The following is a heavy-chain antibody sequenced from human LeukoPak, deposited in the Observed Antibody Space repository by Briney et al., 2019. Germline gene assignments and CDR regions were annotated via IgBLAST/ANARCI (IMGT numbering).Heavy chain of an antibody. V-gene: IGHV1-69*05. CDR2: IIPIFGTA. CDR3: AREGFYYDDAKSGSVIDY. Sequence: SVKVSCKAFGGTFSSYAISWVRQAPGQGREWMGRIIPIFGTANYAQKFQGRVTITTDEPTSTAYMELSSLRPEDPAVYYCAREGFYYDDAKSGSVIDYWGQGTLVTVSS. D-gene: IGHD3-22*01. J-gene: IGHJ4*02. CDR1: GGTFSSYA.